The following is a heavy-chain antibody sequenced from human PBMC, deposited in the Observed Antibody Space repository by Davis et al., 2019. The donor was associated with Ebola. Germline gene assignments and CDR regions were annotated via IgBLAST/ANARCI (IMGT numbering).Heavy chain of an antibody. CDR2: IYYSGST. V-gene: IGHV4-59*01. CDR1: GGSISSYY. CDR3: ARNDYDFWSGYYGTNWFDP. D-gene: IGHD3-3*01. Sequence: MPSETLSLTCTVSGGSISSYYWSWIRQPPGKGLEWIGYIYYSGSTNYNPSLKSRITISVDTSKNQFSLKLSSVTAADKAVYYCARNDYDFWSGYYGTNWFDPWGQGALVTVSS. J-gene: IGHJ5*02.